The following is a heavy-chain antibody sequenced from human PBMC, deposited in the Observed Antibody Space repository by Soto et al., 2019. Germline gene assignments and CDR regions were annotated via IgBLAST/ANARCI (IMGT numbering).Heavy chain of an antibody. J-gene: IGHJ5*01. CDR1: GYSFTSYW. Sequence: PGESLKISCKGSGYSFTSYWIGWVRQMLGKGLEWMGIIYPGDSDTRYSPSFQVQVTISADKSISTAYLAWSSLKDSDNAMSFSAWYCGGDCFTRNGFDPWEQGTLDNVSS. CDR2: IYPGDSDT. CDR3: AWYCGGDCFTRNGFDP. D-gene: IGHD2-21*02. V-gene: IGHV5-51*01.